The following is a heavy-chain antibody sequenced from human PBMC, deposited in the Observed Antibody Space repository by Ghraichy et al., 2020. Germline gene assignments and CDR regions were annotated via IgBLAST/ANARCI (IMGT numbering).Heavy chain of an antibody. CDR2: IYYSGST. CDR3: ARGSPDYYYYGMDV. J-gene: IGHJ6*02. CDR1: GGSISSYY. V-gene: IGHV4-59*01. Sequence: ESLNISCTVSGGSISSYYWSWIRQPPGKGLEWIGYIYYSGSTNYNPSLKSRVTISVDTSKNQFSLKLSSVTAADTAVYYCARGSPDYYYYGMDVWGQGTTVTVSS.